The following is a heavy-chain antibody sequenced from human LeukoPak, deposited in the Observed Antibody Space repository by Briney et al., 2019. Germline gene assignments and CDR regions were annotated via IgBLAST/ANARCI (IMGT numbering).Heavy chain of an antibody. CDR2: IYSSGSI. J-gene: IGHJ5*02. V-gene: IGHV3-53*01. CDR3: ARGQTSLEWFDP. D-gene: IGHD3-3*01. CDR1: GFSVSSNY. Sequence: GGSLRLSCAASGFSVSSNYMSWVRQAPGKGLEWVSIIYSSGSIYYADSVKGRFTISRDNSKNMVYLQMNSLRVEDTAVYYCARGQTSLEWFDPWGQGTLVTVSS.